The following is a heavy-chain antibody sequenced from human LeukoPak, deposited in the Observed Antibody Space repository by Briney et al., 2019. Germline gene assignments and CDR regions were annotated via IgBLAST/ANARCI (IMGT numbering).Heavy chain of an antibody. V-gene: IGHV3-66*01. D-gene: IGHD6-13*01. CDR3: ATMPYSSSWYGGRYYFDY. Sequence: GGSLRLSCEASGFTVSSNYMSWVRQAPGKGLEWVSVIYSGGSTYYADSVKGRFTISRDNSKNTLYLQMNSLRAEDTAVYYCATMPYSSSWYGGRYYFDYWGQGTLVTVSS. CDR2: IYSGGST. CDR1: GFTVSSNY. J-gene: IGHJ4*02.